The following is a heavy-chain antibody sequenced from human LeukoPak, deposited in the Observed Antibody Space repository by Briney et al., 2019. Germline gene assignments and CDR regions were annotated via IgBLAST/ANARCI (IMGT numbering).Heavy chain of an antibody. Sequence: GSSVKVSCKASGGTFSSYAISWVRQAPGQGLEWMGRIIPILGIANYAQKFQGRVTITADKSTSTAYMELSSPRSEDTAVYYCARGYSGSYYYGMDVWGQGTTVTVSS. V-gene: IGHV1-69*04. D-gene: IGHD5-12*01. J-gene: IGHJ6*02. CDR2: IIPILGIA. CDR1: GGTFSSYA. CDR3: ARGYSGSYYYGMDV.